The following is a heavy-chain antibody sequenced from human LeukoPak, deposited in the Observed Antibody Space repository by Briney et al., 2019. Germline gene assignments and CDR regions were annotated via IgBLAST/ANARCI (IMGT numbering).Heavy chain of an antibody. CDR1: GDSISDYS. CDR3: ARVSAVAVTAFDS. V-gene: IGHV4-4*07. CDR2: IYTSGST. D-gene: IGHD6-19*01. J-gene: IGHJ4*02. Sequence: SETLSLTCTVSGDSISDYSWSWIRQPAGKGLEWIGRIYTSGSTNYNPSLKSRVTMSVDTSKNQFSRKLNSVTAADTAVYYCARVSAVAVTAFDSWGQGTLVAVSS.